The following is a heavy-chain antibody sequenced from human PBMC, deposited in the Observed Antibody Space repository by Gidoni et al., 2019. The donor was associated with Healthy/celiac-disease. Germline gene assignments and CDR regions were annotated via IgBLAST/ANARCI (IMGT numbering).Heavy chain of an antibody. V-gene: IGHV1-69*01. CDR3: ARDECSGGSCYQASGAFDI. Sequence: QVQLVQSGAAVKKPGSSVTVSCKASGVTFSSYAISWVRQAPGQGLEWMGGIIPIFGTANYAQKFQGRVTITADESTSTAYMELSSLRSEDTAVYYCARDECSGGSCYQASGAFDIWGQGTMVTVSS. CDR2: IIPIFGTA. D-gene: IGHD2-15*01. J-gene: IGHJ3*02. CDR1: GVTFSSYA.